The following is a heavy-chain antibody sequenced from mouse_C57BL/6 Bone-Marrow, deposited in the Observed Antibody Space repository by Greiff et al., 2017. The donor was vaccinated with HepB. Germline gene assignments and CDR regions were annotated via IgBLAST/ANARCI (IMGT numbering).Heavy chain of an antibody. Sequence: EVKLMESGGGLVQPGESLKLSCESNEYEFPSHDMSWVRKTPEKRLELVAAINSDGGSTYYPDTMERRFIISRDNTKKTLYLQMSSLRSEDTALYYCARQVTTKGVYAMDYWGQGPSVTVSS. V-gene: IGHV5-2*01. J-gene: IGHJ4*01. CDR3: ARQVTTKGVYAMDY. CDR2: INSDGGST. D-gene: IGHD2-2*01. CDR1: EYEFPSHD.